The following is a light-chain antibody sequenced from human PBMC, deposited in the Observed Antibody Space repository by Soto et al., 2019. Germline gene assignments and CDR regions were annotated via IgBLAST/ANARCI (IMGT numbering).Light chain of an antibody. CDR3: AVWDASLSGHV. CDR1: SSNIGGYD. V-gene: IGLV1-47*01. CDR2: RND. J-gene: IGLJ1*01. Sequence: QSVVTQPPSASGTPGQRVTISCSGSSSNIGGYDVHWYQHLPGTAPKVLIYRNDQRPSGVPDRFSGSKSGTSASLAISGLRSEDEADYYCAVWDASLSGHVFGTGTSSPS.